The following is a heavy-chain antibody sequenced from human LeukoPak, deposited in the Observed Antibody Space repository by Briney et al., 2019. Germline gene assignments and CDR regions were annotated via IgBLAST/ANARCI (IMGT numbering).Heavy chain of an antibody. D-gene: IGHD3-10*01. CDR2: ISGSGGST. Sequence: GRSLRLSCAASGFTFSSYAMSWVRQAPGEGLEWGSAISGSGGSTYYADSVEGRFTISRDNSKNTLYLQMNSLRAEDTAVYYCAHGSGSFPYWGQGTLVTVSS. CDR1: GFTFSSYA. V-gene: IGHV3-23*01. J-gene: IGHJ4*02. CDR3: AHGSGSFPY.